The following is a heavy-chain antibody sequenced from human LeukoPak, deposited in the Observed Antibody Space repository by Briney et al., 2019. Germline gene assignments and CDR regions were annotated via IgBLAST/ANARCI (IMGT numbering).Heavy chain of an antibody. J-gene: IGHJ4*02. Sequence: GGSLRLSCAASGFTFSDYYMSWIRQAPGKGLEWVSYISSSGSTIYYADSVKGRFTISRDNAKNSLYLQMNSLRAEDTAVYYCARVDEWELPYFDYWGQGILVTVSS. D-gene: IGHD1-26*01. CDR3: ARVDEWELPYFDY. V-gene: IGHV3-11*01. CDR1: GFTFSDYY. CDR2: ISSSGSTI.